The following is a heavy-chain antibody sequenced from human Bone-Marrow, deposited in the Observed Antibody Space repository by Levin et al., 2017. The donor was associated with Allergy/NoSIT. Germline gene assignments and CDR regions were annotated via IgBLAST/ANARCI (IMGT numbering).Heavy chain of an antibody. CDR1: GGSTGSYY. D-gene: IGHD3-22*01. CDR2: VYDSGSS. CDR3: ARGTYQVDGSGYSCSYDAFDN. V-gene: IGHV4-59*01. J-gene: IGHJ3*02. Sequence: SQTLSLTCTVSGGSTGSYYWSWIRQPPGKGLEWIAYVYDSGSSNSNPSLMSRVSISVDTSKRQFSLKLNSVTAADTAVYYCARGTYQVDGSGYSCSYDAFDNWGQGTLVTVSS.